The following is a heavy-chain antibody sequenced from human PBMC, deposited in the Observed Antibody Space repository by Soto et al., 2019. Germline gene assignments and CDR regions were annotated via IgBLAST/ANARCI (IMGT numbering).Heavy chain of an antibody. CDR3: ARGGSGYVWFNEF. CDR2: IIPIFGTP. V-gene: IGHV1-69*01. J-gene: IGHJ4*02. D-gene: IGHD3-22*01. Sequence: QAQLVQSGAEVKKPGSSVKVSCKASGGIFSSYAISWVRQAPGQGLEWLGGIIPIFGTPNYAQKFQCRVTITADESTNTAYMDLSSLKSEDTAIYFCARGGSGYVWFNEFWGQGTLVTVSS. CDR1: GGIFSSYA.